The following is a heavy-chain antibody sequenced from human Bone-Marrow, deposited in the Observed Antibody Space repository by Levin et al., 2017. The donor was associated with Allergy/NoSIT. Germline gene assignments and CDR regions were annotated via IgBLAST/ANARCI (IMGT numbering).Heavy chain of an antibody. Sequence: SETLSLTCTVSGGSISSSSYYWGWIRQPPGKGLEWIGSIYYSGSTYYNPSLKSRVTISVDTSKNQFSLKLSSVTAADTAVYYCARRGDRHYDFWSSYYMNAWFDPWGQGTLVTVSS. CDR3: ARRGDRHYDFWSSYYMNAWFDP. CDR1: GGSISSSSYY. D-gene: IGHD3-3*01. CDR2: IYYSGST. V-gene: IGHV4-39*01. J-gene: IGHJ5*02.